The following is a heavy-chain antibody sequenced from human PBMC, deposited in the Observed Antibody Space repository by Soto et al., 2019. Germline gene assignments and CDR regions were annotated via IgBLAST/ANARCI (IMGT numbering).Heavy chain of an antibody. CDR1: GYTFTGYY. CDR3: ARYLTRAYSRNWFGP. CDR2: INPNSGGT. J-gene: IGHJ5*02. D-gene: IGHD6-13*01. V-gene: IGHV1-2*04. Sequence: GASVKVSCKASGYTFTGYYMHWVRQAPGQGLEWMGWINPNSGGTNYAQKFQGWVTMTRDTSISTAYMELSRLRSDDTAVYYFARYLTRAYSRNWFGPWGQGTLVT.